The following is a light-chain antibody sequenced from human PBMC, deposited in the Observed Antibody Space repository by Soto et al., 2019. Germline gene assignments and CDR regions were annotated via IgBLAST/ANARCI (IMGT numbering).Light chain of an antibody. CDR1: QSISRW. V-gene: IGKV1-5*01. CDR2: GAS. CDR3: LQYNRYRT. J-gene: IGKJ1*01. Sequence: DIQMTQSPSTLSASVGDRVTITCRASQSISRWLAWYQQKPGEAPKLLIHGASSWESGVPSRFSGGGSGTEFPLTISRLQPDDVATYYCLQYNRYRTFGQGTEVEIK.